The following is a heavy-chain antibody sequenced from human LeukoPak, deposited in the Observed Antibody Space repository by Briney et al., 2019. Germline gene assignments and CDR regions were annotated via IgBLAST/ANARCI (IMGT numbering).Heavy chain of an antibody. V-gene: IGHV3-30*18. CDR1: GVNFRSYG. CDR3: AKDKVGATRD. D-gene: IGHD1-26*01. J-gene: IGHJ4*02. CDR2: ISYDGSNK. Sequence: GGSLRLSCAASGVNFRSYGMHWVRQAPGKGLEWVAVISYDGSNKYYADSVKGRSTISRDNSKNTLYLQMNSLRAEDTAVYYCAKDKVGATRDWGQGTLVTVSS.